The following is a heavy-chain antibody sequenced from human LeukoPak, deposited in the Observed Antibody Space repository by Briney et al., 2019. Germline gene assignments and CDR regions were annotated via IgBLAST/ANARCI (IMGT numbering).Heavy chain of an antibody. CDR2: IYSGGST. D-gene: IGHD6-13*01. J-gene: IGHJ4*02. CDR3: ARGQTISWYTFDF. CDR1: GFTVDSSY. V-gene: IGHV3-66*01. Sequence: GGSLRLSCAASGFTVDSSYMSWVRRAPGKGLEWVSVIYSGGSTYYGDSVKGRFTISRDNSMNTLYLQMNSLRAEDTAVYYCARGQTISWYTFDFWGQGTLVTVSS.